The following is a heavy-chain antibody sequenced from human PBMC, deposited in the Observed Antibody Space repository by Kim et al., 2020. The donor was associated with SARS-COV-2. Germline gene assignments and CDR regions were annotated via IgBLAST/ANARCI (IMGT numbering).Heavy chain of an antibody. D-gene: IGHD2-15*01. J-gene: IGHJ5*02. V-gene: IGHV4-59*01. CDR2: SGHT. CDR3: AGGRWFDP. Sequence: SGHTNYNPSHKSRVTISVNTPKNQFSLKLSSVTAADTAVYYCAGGRWFDPWGQGTLVTVSS.